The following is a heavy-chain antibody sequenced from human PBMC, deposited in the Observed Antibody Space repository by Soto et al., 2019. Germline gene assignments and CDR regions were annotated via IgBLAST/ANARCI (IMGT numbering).Heavy chain of an antibody. J-gene: IGHJ4*02. CDR1: GGSFSGYY. CDR2: INHSGSS. Sequence: SETLSLTCAVYGGSFSGYYWSWIRQPPGKGLEWIGEINHSGSSNYNPSLKSRVTVSVDTSKNQFSLKLSSVTAADTAVYYCGRGRRQGLVGAFDHWGQGTLVTVSS. V-gene: IGHV4-34*01. D-gene: IGHD6-19*01. CDR3: GRGRRQGLVGAFDH.